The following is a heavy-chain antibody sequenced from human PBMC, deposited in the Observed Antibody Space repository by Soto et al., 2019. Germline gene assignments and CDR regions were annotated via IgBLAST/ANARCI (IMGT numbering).Heavy chain of an antibody. Sequence: SETLSLTCTVSGGSISSYYWSWIRQPPGKGLEWIGYIYYSGSTNYNPSLKSRVTISVDTSKNQFSLKLSSVTAADTAVYYCARDPSRTMFGVGPFDPWGQGTLVTVS. D-gene: IGHD3-3*01. J-gene: IGHJ5*02. CDR1: GGSISSYY. CDR3: ARDPSRTMFGVGPFDP. CDR2: IYYSGST. V-gene: IGHV4-59*01.